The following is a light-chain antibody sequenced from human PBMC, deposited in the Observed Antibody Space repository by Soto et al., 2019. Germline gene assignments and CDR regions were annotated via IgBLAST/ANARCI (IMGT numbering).Light chain of an antibody. CDR3: CSYTSSNTLLL. CDR1: SSDVGGYKY. J-gene: IGLJ3*02. V-gene: IGLV2-14*01. CDR2: EVS. Sequence: QSALTQPASVSGSPGQLITISCTGTSSDVGGYKYVSWYQQRPGKAPELIIYEVSNRPSGVSNRFSGSKSANTASLTISGLQAEDEADYFCCSYTSSNTLLLFGGGTKVTVL.